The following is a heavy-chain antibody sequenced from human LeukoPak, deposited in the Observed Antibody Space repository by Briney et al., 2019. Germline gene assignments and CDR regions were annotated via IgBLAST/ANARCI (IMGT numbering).Heavy chain of an antibody. CDR3: ANLEITMIRGP. CDR1: GFTFTRYT. Sequence: GGSLRLSCAASGFTFTRYTISWVRQAPGKGLDWVSGISGSGGTTYYADSVKGRFTISKDNSKGTVYLQMNSLRAEDTAVYYCANLEITMIRGPWGQGTLVTVSS. CDR2: ISGSGGTT. D-gene: IGHD3-10*01. V-gene: IGHV3-23*01. J-gene: IGHJ5*02.